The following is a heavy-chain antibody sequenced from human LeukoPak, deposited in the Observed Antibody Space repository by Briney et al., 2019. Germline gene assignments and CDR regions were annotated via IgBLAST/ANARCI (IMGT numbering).Heavy chain of an antibody. CDR1: GFTFSSYA. Sequence: GRSLRLSCAASGFTFSSYAMHWVRQAPGKGLEWVALLSNDGDTKYYGDSVKGRFTISRDNSKNTLYLQMNRLRAEDTAVYYCARGLTVAGWKNFDYWGQGTLVTVSS. V-gene: IGHV3-30-3*01. CDR3: ARGLTVAGWKNFDY. J-gene: IGHJ4*02. CDR2: LSNDGDTK. D-gene: IGHD6-19*01.